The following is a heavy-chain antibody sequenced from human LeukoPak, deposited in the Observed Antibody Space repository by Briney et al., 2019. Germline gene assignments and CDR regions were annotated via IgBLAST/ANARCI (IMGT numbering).Heavy chain of an antibody. J-gene: IGHJ3*02. CDR2: IYHSGST. V-gene: IGHV4-30-2*01. CDR3: ARETSSSDLNAFDI. D-gene: IGHD6-6*01. CDR1: GGSISSGGYS. Sequence: SQTLSLTCAVSGGSISSGGYSWSWIRQPPGKGLEWIGYIYHSGSTYYNPSLKSRVTISVDRSKDQFSLKLSSVTAADTAVYYCARETSSSDLNAFDIWGQGTMVTVSS.